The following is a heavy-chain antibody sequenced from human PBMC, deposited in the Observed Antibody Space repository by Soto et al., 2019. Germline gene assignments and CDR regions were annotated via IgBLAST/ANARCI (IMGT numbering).Heavy chain of an antibody. CDR1: GGSISSGGYY. Sequence: SETLSLTCTVSGGSISSGGYYWSWIRRHPGKGLEWIGYIYYSGSTYYNPSLKSRVTISVDTSKNQFSLKLSSVTAADTAVYYCARVEGRRYCSGGSCYIFEYWGQGTLVTVSS. J-gene: IGHJ4*02. CDR2: IYYSGST. D-gene: IGHD2-15*01. V-gene: IGHV4-31*03. CDR3: ARVEGRRYCSGGSCYIFEY.